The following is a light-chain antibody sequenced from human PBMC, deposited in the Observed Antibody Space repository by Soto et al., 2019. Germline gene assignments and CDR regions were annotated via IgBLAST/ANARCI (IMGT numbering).Light chain of an antibody. Sequence: QSVLTQPPSVSAAPGPRVPISCSGSHSNIGNNAVNWYQQLPGKAPKLLVHFDDRVASGVSDRVSGSKSGTSASLAISALQAEDEADYYCAAWDDSLSGPLFGGGTKLTVL. CDR3: AAWDDSLSGPL. J-gene: IGLJ3*02. V-gene: IGLV1-36*01. CDR2: FDD. CDR1: HSNIGNNA.